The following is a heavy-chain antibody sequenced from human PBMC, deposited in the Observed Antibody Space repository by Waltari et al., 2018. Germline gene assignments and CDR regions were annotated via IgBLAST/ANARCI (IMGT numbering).Heavy chain of an antibody. Sequence: EVQLLESGGGLVQPGGSRGLSCAASGFTFGGYAMSWVRRAPGKGLEWVAAISGSGGSTYYADSVKGRFTISRDNSKNTLYLQMNSLRAEDTAVYYCAKDAGWIQLWTTFDYWGQGTLVTVSS. CDR2: ISGSGGST. D-gene: IGHD5-18*01. CDR3: AKDAGWIQLWTTFDY. J-gene: IGHJ4*02. CDR1: GFTFGGYA. V-gene: IGHV3-23*01.